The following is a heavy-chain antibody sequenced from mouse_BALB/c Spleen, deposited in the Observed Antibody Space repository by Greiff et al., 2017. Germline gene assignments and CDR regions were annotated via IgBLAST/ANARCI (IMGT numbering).Heavy chain of an antibody. CDR2: IWAGGST. CDR1: GFSLTSYG. CDR3: ARVGEVRQGPWFAY. V-gene: IGHV2-9*02. J-gene: IGHJ3*01. D-gene: IGHD2-14*01. Sequence: VQLVESGPGLVAPSQSLSITCTVSGFSLTSYGVHWVRQPPGKGLEWLGVIWAGGSTNYNSALMSRLSISKDNSKSQVFLKMNSLQTDDTAMYYCARVGEVRQGPWFAYWGQGTLVTVSA.